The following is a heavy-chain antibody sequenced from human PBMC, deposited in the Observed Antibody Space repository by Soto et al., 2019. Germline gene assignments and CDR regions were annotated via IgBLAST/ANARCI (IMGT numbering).Heavy chain of an antibody. V-gene: IGHV3-23*01. D-gene: IGHD3-10*01. Sequence: PGGSLRLSCAASGFTFSSYAMSWVRQAPGKGPEWVSGISGSGGSTDYADSVKGRFTISRDNSKNTLYLQMNSLRSDDTAVYYCARRYYGSGSYYGGYFDYWCQGTLVTVSS. CDR3: ARRYYGSGSYYGGYFDY. J-gene: IGHJ4*02. CDR1: GFTFSSYA. CDR2: ISGSGGST.